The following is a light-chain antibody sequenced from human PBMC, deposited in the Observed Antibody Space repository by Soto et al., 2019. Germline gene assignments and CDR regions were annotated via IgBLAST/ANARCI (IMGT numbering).Light chain of an antibody. CDR3: QTWDIVNYVV. CDR2: QDT. J-gene: IGLJ2*01. CDR1: KLGDKY. V-gene: IGLV3-1*01. Sequence: SYELTQPPSVSVSPGQTATITCSGDKLGDKYACWYQLKPGQSPVLVIYQDTKRPSGIPERFSGSNSGNTATLTISGTQAMDEADYYCQTWDIVNYVVFGGGTKVTVL.